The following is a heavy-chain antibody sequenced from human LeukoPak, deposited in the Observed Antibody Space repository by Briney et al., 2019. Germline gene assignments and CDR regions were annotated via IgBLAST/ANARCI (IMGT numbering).Heavy chain of an antibody. J-gene: IGHJ4*02. Sequence: SETLSLTCTLCGGSLSSYYWSWIRQPPGEGVEWIGYMYYRGNTIYNPSLESRVNISVETSKNQFSLKLSSVTAADTAVYYCARALYGDYAGNFDYWGQGTLVTVSS. CDR1: GGSLSSYY. D-gene: IGHD4-17*01. CDR3: ARALYGDYAGNFDY. CDR2: MYYRGNT. V-gene: IGHV4-59*01.